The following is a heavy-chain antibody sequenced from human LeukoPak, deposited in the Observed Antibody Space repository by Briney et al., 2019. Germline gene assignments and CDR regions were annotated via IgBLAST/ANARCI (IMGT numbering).Heavy chain of an antibody. CDR1: GGSISGSSYY. J-gene: IGHJ4*02. CDR2: IYYSGST. Sequence: SETLSLTCTVSGGSISGSSYYWGWIRQPPGKGLEWIGYIYYSGSTNYNPSLKSRVTISVDTSKNQFSLKLSSVTAADTAVYYCARESVIVGATTIDYWGQGTLVTVSS. D-gene: IGHD1-26*01. V-gene: IGHV4-61*01. CDR3: ARESVIVGATTIDY.